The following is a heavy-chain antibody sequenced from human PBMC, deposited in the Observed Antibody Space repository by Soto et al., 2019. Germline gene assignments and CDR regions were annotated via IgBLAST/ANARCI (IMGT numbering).Heavy chain of an antibody. Sequence: QLQLQESGPGLVKPSETLSLTCTVSGGSISSSSYYWGWIRQPPGKGLEWIGSIYYSGSTYYNPSLKSRVTISVDTSKTQFSLKLSSVTAADTAVYYCARRMTTVVTPGYAFDIWGQGTMVTVSS. CDR2: IYYSGST. V-gene: IGHV4-39*01. J-gene: IGHJ3*02. CDR1: GGSISSSSYY. CDR3: ARRMTTVVTPGYAFDI. D-gene: IGHD4-17*01.